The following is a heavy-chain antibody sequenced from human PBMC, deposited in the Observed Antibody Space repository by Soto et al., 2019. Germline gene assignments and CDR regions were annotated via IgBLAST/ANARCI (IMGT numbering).Heavy chain of an antibody. J-gene: IGHJ4*02. Sequence: QVQLVESGGGVVQPGTSLRLSCAASGFRFKSFVMHWVRQAPGKGLEWVAFTSYDGNNKDYGDSVKGRFTVSRDSSQNTLHLQMDFLRPEDTALYYCARWGTTGGFDLWGQGTLVSVSS. V-gene: IGHV3-30*19. D-gene: IGHD3-16*01. CDR1: GFRFKSFV. CDR2: TSYDGNNK. CDR3: ARWGTTGGFDL.